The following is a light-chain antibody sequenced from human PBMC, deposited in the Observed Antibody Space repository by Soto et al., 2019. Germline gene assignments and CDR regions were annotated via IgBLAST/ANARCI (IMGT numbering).Light chain of an antibody. Sequence: QSVLTQPASVSGSPGQSITISCTGTSSDVGSYNLVSWYQQHPGTAPKLMIYEAFKRPSGVSNRFSGSKSGDTASLTISGLQAEDEAYYFCFSYAGSTTPYGLRTGTKLTVL. J-gene: IGLJ1*01. CDR3: FSYAGSTTPYG. V-gene: IGLV2-23*01. CDR1: SSDVGSYNL. CDR2: EAF.